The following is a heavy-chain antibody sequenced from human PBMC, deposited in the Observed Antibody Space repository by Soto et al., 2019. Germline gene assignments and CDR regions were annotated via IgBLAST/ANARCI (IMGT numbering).Heavy chain of an antibody. CDR2: IYYSGST. CDR3: ARAYKSDYFDY. D-gene: IGHD3-10*01. J-gene: IGHJ4*02. CDR1: GGSISSYY. Sequence: KTSETLSLTCTVSGGSISSYYWIWIRQPPGKGLEWIGYIYYSGSTNYNPSLKSRVTISVDTSKNQFSLKLSSVTAADTAVYYCARAYKSDYFDYWGQGTLVTVSS. V-gene: IGHV4-59*01.